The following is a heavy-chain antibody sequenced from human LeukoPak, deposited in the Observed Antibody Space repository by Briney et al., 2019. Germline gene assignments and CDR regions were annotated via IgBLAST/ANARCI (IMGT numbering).Heavy chain of an antibody. CDR1: GGTFSSYA. CDR2: IIPIFGTA. D-gene: IGHD3-3*01. CDR3: ARDLRNYDFWSGYYLYYYYYGMDV. V-gene: IGHV1-69*13. J-gene: IGHJ6*02. Sequence: GASGKVSCKASGGTFSSYAISWVRQATGQGLEWMGGIIPIFGTANYAQKFQGRVTITADESTSTAYMELSSLRSEDTAVYYCARDLRNYDFWSGYYLYYYYYGMDVWGQGTTVTVSS.